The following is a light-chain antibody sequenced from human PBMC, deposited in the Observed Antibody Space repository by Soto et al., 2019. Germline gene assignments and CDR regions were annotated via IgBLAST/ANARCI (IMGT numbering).Light chain of an antibody. V-gene: IGLV2-8*01. CDR2: EVN. CDR1: ISDVGGYNY. J-gene: IGLJ1*01. CDR3: SSYGGYNNVV. Sequence: QYALTQPPSASGSPGQSVTISCTGTISDVGGYNYVSWFQQHPGKAPKLIIHEVNQRPSGVPDRFSGSKSGNTASLTVSGLQAEDEGTYYCSSYGGYNNVVFGTGTKVTVL.